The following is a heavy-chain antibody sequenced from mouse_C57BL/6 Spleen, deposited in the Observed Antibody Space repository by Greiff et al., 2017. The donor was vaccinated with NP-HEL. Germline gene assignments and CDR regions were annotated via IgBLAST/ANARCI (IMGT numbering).Heavy chain of an antibody. CDR1: GFTFSDYG. CDR3: ASGTGTGWYFDV. V-gene: IGHV5-15*01. D-gene: IGHD4-1*01. CDR2: ISNLAYSI. J-gene: IGHJ1*03. Sequence: EVQGVESGGGLVQPGGSLKLSCAASGFTFSDYGMAWVRQAPRKGPEWVAFISNLAYSIYYADTVTGRFTISRENAKNTLYVEMSSLRSEDTAMYYCASGTGTGWYFDVWGTGTTVTVSS.